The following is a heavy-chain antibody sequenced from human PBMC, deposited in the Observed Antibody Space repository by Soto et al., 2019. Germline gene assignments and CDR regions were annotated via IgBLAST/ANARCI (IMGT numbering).Heavy chain of an antibody. CDR1: GIAFSGCG. D-gene: IGHD3-10*01. CDR3: AKNIVRGHWYFDL. J-gene: IGHJ2*01. Sequence: QVQLVESGGGVVQPGKSLRLSCAASGIAFSGCGMFWVRQTPSKGLEWVAAISSDGSQKYYADSVTGRFTISRDNSKNRLDVQMNGLTTEDTAVYYCAKNIVRGHWYFDLWGRGTLVTVPS. CDR2: ISSDGSQK. V-gene: IGHV3-30*18.